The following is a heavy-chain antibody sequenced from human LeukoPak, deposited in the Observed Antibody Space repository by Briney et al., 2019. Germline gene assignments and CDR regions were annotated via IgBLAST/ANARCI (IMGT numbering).Heavy chain of an antibody. CDR1: GFTFSNYG. J-gene: IGHJ4*02. V-gene: IGHV3-64*01. D-gene: IGHD3-22*01. CDR2: ISSSGGST. Sequence: GGSLRLSCAASGFTFSNYGMHWVRQAPGKGLEHVSAISSSGGSTYYVNSVKGRFTVSRDNSKNTLYLQMGSLRPEDMAVYYCARDKGYYYDSSGYYGPDYWGQGTLVTVSS. CDR3: ARDKGYYYDSSGYYGPDY.